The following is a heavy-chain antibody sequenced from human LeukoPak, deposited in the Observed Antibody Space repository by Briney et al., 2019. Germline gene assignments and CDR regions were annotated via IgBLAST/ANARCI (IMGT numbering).Heavy chain of an antibody. CDR1: GGFISSYY. CDR3: AREFDY. V-gene: IGHV4-59*12. Sequence: SETLSLTCTVSGGFISSYYGSWLRQPPGKGLEWIGYIYYSGSASTNYNPSLKSRVTISVESSKNQFSLKLSSVTAADTAVYYCAREFDYWGQGTLVTVSS. CDR2: IYYSGSAST. J-gene: IGHJ4*02.